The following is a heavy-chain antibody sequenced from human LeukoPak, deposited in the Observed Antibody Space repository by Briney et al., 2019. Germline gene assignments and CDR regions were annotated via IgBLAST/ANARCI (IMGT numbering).Heavy chain of an antibody. V-gene: IGHV4-39*07. CDR3: ARGFDCSSSSCLYWFDP. Sequence: PSETLSLTCSVAGDSISSSSYFWAWIRQPPGKGLEWIGSLYKTESTNYNPSLKSRATISVDTSKNQFSLKLSSVTAADTAVYYCARGFDCSSSSCLYWFDPWGQGTLVTVSS. CDR1: GDSISSSSYF. CDR2: LYKTEST. J-gene: IGHJ5*02. D-gene: IGHD2-15*01.